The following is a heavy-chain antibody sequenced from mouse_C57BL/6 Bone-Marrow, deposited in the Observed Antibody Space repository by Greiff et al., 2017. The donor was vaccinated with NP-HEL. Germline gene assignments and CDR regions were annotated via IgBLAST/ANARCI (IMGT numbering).Heavy chain of an antibody. Sequence: EVKVVESGGGLVKPGGSLKLSCAASGFTFSSYAMSWVRQTPEKRLEWVATISDGGSYTYYPDNVKGRFTISRDNAKNNLYLQMSHLKSEDTAMYYCARDGSWDGGDYYAMDYWGQGTSVTVSS. V-gene: IGHV5-4*01. CDR3: ARDGSWDGGDYYAMDY. CDR2: ISDGGSYT. J-gene: IGHJ4*01. D-gene: IGHD4-1*01. CDR1: GFTFSSYA.